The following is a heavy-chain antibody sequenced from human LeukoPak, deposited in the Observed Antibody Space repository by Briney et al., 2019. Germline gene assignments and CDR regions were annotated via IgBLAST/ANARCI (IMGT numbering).Heavy chain of an antibody. CDR1: GGSISSGSYY. D-gene: IGHD4-17*01. J-gene: IGHJ6*03. CDR2: IYTSGST. CDR3: ARDSSYGYYYYYMDV. V-gene: IGHV4-61*02. Sequence: PSETLSLTCTVSGGSISSGSYYWSWIRQPAGTGLEWIGRIYTSGSTNYNPSLKSRVTISVDTSKNQFSLKLSSVTAADTAVYYCARDSSYGYYYYYMDVWGKGTTVTVSS.